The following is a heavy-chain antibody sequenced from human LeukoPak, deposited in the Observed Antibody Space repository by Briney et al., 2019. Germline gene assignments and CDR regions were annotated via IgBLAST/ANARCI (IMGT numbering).Heavy chain of an antibody. CDR1: GFTVSSNY. D-gene: IGHD4-17*01. CDR2: IYSGGST. J-gene: IGHJ4*02. CDR3: ARDLYDYGDYGFDY. Sequence: GGSLRLSCAASGFTVSSNYMSWVRQAPGKGLEWVSVIYSGGSTYYADSVKGRSTISRDNSKNTLYLQMNSLRAEDTAVYYCARDLYDYGDYGFDYWGQGTLVTVSS. V-gene: IGHV3-66*01.